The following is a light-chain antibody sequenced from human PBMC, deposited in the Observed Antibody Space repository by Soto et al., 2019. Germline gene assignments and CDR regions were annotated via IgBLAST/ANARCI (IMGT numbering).Light chain of an antibody. J-gene: IGLJ1*01. CDR2: KDS. CDR1: ALPKQY. CDR3: QSADSSGTYV. V-gene: IGLV3-25*03. Sequence: SYELTQPPSVSVSPGQTARITCSGDALPKQYAYWYQQKPGQAPVLVISKDSERPSGIPERFSGSSSGTTVTLTISGVQAEDDADYYCQSADSSGTYVFGTGTKLTVL.